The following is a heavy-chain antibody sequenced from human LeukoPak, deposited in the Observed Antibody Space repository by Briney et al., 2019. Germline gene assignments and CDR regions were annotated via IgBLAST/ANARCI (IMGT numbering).Heavy chain of an antibody. CDR2: ISGSGGST. V-gene: IGHV3-23*01. CDR3: AKLGGGECSSTSCYPNTLYYFDY. D-gene: IGHD2-2*01. J-gene: IGHJ4*02. Sequence: GGSLRLSCAASGSTFSSYAMSWVRQAPGKGLEWVSAISGSGGSTYYADSVKGRFTISRDNSKNTLYLQMNSLRAEDTAVYYCAKLGGGECSSTSCYPNTLYYFDYWGQGTLVTVSS. CDR1: GSTFSSYA.